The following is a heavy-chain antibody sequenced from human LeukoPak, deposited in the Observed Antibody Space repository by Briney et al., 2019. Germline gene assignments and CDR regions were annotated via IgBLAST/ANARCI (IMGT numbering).Heavy chain of an antibody. CDR1: GGSVSSGSYY. V-gene: IGHV4-61*01. Sequence: PSETLSLTCTVSGGSVSSGSYYWSWIRQPPGKGLEWIGHIYYSGSTNYNPSLKSRVTISVDTSKNQFSLKLSSVTAADTAVYYCARETRYDSSPYYFDYWGQGTLVTASS. CDR2: IYYSGST. D-gene: IGHD3-22*01. CDR3: ARETRYDSSPYYFDY. J-gene: IGHJ4*02.